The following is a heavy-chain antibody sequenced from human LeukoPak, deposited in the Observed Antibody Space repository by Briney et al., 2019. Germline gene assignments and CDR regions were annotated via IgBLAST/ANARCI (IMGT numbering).Heavy chain of an antibody. D-gene: IGHD3-16*01. CDR2: INSDSSLM. CDR3: IRDLFEDYSLDY. J-gene: IGHJ4*02. Sequence: PGGSILFSCAASGFTISSYRMNWGRQAPGKGLEWVSSINSDSSLMFYAESVKGRFTISRDNARNSLYLQMNSLRAEDTAVYYCIRDLFEDYSLDYWGQGALVTVSS. V-gene: IGHV3-21*01. CDR1: GFTISSYR.